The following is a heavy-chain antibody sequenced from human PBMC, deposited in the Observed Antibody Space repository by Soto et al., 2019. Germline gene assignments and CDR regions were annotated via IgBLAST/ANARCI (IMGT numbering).Heavy chain of an antibody. V-gene: IGHV1-18*01. Sequence: QVQLVQSGAEVKKPGASVKVSCKASGYTFTSYGISWVRQAPGQGLEWMGWISAYNGNTNYAQKLLGRATMTTDTFMSAAYMELRSPRSDDTAVYYCVRASGSSYWFDPWGQGTLVTVSS. D-gene: IGHD1-26*01. CDR3: VRASGSSYWFDP. CDR1: GYTFTSYG. J-gene: IGHJ5*02. CDR2: ISAYNGNT.